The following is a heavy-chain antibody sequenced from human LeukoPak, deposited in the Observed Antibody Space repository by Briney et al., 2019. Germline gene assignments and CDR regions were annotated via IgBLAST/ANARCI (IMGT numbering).Heavy chain of an antibody. J-gene: IGHJ4*02. CDR2: ISPDGSTT. Sequence: GGSLRLSCAASGFTFSSHWMHWVRQAPGKGLVWASVISPDGSTTNYAEPVKGRFTISRDNSKNTLYFQMNSLRVEDTAVYYCAKSERLSMIGGWAPTFDSWGQGTLVTVSS. D-gene: IGHD3-22*01. CDR1: GFTFSSHW. CDR3: AKSERLSMIGGWAPTFDS. V-gene: IGHV3-74*01.